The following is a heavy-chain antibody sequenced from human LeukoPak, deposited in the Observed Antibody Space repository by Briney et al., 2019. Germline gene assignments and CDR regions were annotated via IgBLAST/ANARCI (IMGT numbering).Heavy chain of an antibody. CDR3: AKAVGRYYYYYMDV. Sequence: TGGSLRLSCAASGFNFSNYAMTWVRQAPGKGLEWVSTVNSNDRPYYADSVKGRFTISRDNSKNTLYLQMNSLRDEDTSVYYCAKAVGRYYYYYMDVWGKGTTVTVSS. D-gene: IGHD3-10*01. CDR1: GFNFSNYA. V-gene: IGHV3-23*01. J-gene: IGHJ6*03. CDR2: VNSNDRP.